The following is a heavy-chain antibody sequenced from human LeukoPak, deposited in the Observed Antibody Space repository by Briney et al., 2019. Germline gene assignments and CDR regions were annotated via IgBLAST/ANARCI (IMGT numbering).Heavy chain of an antibody. CDR1: GGTFSSYA. J-gene: IGHJ4*02. D-gene: IGHD2-21*02. Sequence: SVKVSCKASGGTFSSYAISLVRQASGQGLEWMGGIIPIFGTANYAQEFQGRVTITTDESTSTAYMELSSLRSEDTAVYYCASGGSSYCSGDCYSTFDYWGQGTLVTVSS. CDR3: ASGGSSYCSGDCYSTFDY. V-gene: IGHV1-69*05. CDR2: IIPIFGTA.